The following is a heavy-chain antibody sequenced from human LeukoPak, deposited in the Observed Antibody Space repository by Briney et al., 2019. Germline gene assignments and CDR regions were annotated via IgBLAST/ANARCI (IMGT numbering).Heavy chain of an antibody. Sequence: PGGSLRPSCAASGFTFSTYAVNWVRQAPGKGMEWVSSISDSCGRTYYAHSVKGLFPISTDNSKNTLYLQMNSLRAEDTAMYYCAKDPVGRNPPYYFDYWGQGTLVTVSS. J-gene: IGHJ4*02. D-gene: IGHD4-23*01. CDR2: ISDSCGRT. CDR1: GFTFSTYA. V-gene: IGHV3-23*01. CDR3: AKDPVGRNPPYYFDY.